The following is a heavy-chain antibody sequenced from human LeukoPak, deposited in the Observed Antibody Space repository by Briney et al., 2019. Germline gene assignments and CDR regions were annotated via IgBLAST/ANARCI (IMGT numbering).Heavy chain of an antibody. CDR3: AKDMVRGVSYYYYMDV. J-gene: IGHJ6*03. CDR2: ISGSGGST. D-gene: IGHD3-10*01. Sequence: GGSLRLSCAASGFTFSSYAMSWVRQAPGKGLEWVSAISGSGGSTYYADSVKGRFTISRDNSKNTLYLQMNNLRAEDTAVYYCAKDMVRGVSYYYYMDVWGKGTTVTVSS. V-gene: IGHV3-23*01. CDR1: GFTFSSYA.